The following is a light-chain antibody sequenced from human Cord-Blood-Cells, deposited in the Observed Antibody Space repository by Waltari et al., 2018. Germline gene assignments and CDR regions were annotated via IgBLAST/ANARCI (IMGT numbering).Light chain of an antibody. CDR1: QSVRSN. CDR3: QQYNNWPPLT. V-gene: IGKV3-15*01. J-gene: IGKJ4*01. Sequence: EIVMTQSPATLSVSPGERATLSCRASQSVRSNLAWYQQKPGQAPRLLIYGSSTRATGSPARFSGSWSGTEFTLTISSLQSEDFAVYYCQQYNNWPPLTFGGGTKVEIK. CDR2: GSS.